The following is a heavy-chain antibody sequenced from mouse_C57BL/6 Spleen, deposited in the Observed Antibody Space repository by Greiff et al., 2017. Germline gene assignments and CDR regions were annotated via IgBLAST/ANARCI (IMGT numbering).Heavy chain of an antibody. J-gene: IGHJ3*01. CDR1: GYTFTSYD. CDR2: IYPRDGST. CDR3: ARSDSNPCAY. D-gene: IGHD2-5*01. Sequence: LLESGPELVKPGASVKLSCKASGYTFTSYDINWVQQRPGQGLEWIGWIYPRDGSTKYNEKFKGKATLTVDTSSSTAYMELHSLTSEDSAVYFCARSDSNPCAYWGQGTLVTVSA. V-gene: IGHV1-85*01.